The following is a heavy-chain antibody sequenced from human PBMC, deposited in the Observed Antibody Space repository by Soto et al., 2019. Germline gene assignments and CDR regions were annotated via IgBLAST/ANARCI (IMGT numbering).Heavy chain of an antibody. D-gene: IGHD3-10*01. Sequence: FGLTLVNPTQTLTLTCTFSGFSLSTSGVGVGWNRQPPGKALEWLALIYWDDDKRYRPSLKSRLTITKDTSKNQVVLTLTKLDTVDTATYYCARGGWTTYYSPFFDYWGQGTLVTVSS. CDR1: GFSLSTSGVG. V-gene: IGHV2-5*02. CDR3: ARGGWTTYYSPFFDY. J-gene: IGHJ4*02. CDR2: IYWDDDK.